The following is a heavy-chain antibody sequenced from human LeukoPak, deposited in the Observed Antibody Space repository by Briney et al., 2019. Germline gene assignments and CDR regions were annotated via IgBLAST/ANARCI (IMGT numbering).Heavy chain of an antibody. V-gene: IGHV3-21*01. J-gene: IGHJ4*02. CDR3: AREYAAADHWLFDH. CDR2: ISSTSSYI. D-gene: IGHD6-13*01. CDR1: GFTFSSYE. Sequence: GGSLRLSCAASGFTFSSYEMNWVRQAPGKGLEWVSSISSTSSYIYYADSVKGRFTISRDNAENSLHLQMNSLRAEDTAIYYCAREYAAADHWLFDHWGQETLVTVSS.